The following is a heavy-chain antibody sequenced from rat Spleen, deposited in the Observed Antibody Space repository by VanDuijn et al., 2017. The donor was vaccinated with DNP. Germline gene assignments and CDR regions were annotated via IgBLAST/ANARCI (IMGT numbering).Heavy chain of an antibody. D-gene: IGHD1-2*01. CDR1: GFTFNNYW. V-gene: IGHV5-31*01. J-gene: IGHJ3*01. CDR2: ITSGGGTT. Sequence: EVQLVESGGGLVQPGRSLKLSCVASGFTFNNYWMTWIRQIPGRGLEWVASITSGGGTTYYPDSVKGRFTISRDNAKDTLYLQGDSLRSEDTATYYCVRPLGYSSYGFAYWGQGTLVTVSS. CDR3: VRPLGYSSYGFAY.